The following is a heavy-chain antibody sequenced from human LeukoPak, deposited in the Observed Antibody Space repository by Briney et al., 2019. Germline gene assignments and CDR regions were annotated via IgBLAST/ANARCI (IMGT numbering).Heavy chain of an antibody. D-gene: IGHD3-9*01. CDR2: ISWNSGSI. Sequence: PGGSLRLSCAASGFTFDDYAMHWVRQAPGKGLEWVSGISWNSGSIGYADSVKGRFTISRDNAKNSLYLQMNSLRAEDTALYYCAKDRYDILTGVAFDIWGQGTMVTVSS. J-gene: IGHJ3*02. CDR3: AKDRYDILTGVAFDI. V-gene: IGHV3-9*01. CDR1: GFTFDDYA.